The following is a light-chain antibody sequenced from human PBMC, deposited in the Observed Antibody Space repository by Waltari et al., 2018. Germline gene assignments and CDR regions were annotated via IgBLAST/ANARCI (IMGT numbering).Light chain of an antibody. V-gene: IGKV1-12*01. J-gene: IGKJ3*01. Sequence: DIQMTQSPSSLSASVGDRVTITCRASEGIRTWLAWYQQKPGKAPNLLIYGASILQSGVPARFSGSGSGTDFTLTISNLQADDFASYYCQQAHTFPFTFGPGTKVYIK. CDR3: QQAHTFPFT. CDR2: GAS. CDR1: EGIRTW.